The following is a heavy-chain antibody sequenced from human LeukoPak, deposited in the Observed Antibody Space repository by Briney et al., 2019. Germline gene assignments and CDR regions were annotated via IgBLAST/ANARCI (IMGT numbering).Heavy chain of an antibody. CDR3: ARLYDFWSGFGFDP. CDR2: IYHSGST. V-gene: IGHV4-38-2*01. CDR1: GYSISSGYY. J-gene: IGHJ5*02. D-gene: IGHD3-3*01. Sequence: SETLSLTCAVSGYSISSGYYWGWIRQPPGKGLEWIGSIYHSGSTYYNPSLKSRVTISVDTSKNQFSLKLNSVTAADTAVYYCARLYDFWSGFGFDPWGQGTLVTVSS.